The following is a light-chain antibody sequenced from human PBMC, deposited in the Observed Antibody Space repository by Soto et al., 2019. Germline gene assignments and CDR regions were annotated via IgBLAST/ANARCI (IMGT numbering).Light chain of an antibody. Sequence: DIQMTQSPSSLSASVGDRVTITCQASQDITNHLNWYQQKPGKAPKLLIYDASNLETGVPSRFSGTGSGTDFTFTISSLQPEDIATYYCQQYKNLPTFGQGTKLEIK. V-gene: IGKV1-33*01. J-gene: IGKJ2*01. CDR1: QDITNH. CDR2: DAS. CDR3: QQYKNLPT.